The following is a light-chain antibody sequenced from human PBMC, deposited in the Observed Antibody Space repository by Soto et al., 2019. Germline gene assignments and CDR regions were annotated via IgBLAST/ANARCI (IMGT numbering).Light chain of an antibody. V-gene: IGKV3-20*01. CDR3: QQYGSTPLT. CDR1: QSVRSNY. CDR2: DAS. Sequence: IVLKQSPDTLSLSPGARATLSCRASQSVRSNYLAWYQQKPGQAPRFLIYDASSRATGIPDRFSGSGSGTDFTLTISRLEPEDFAVYYCQQYGSTPLTFGGGTKVDIK. J-gene: IGKJ4*01.